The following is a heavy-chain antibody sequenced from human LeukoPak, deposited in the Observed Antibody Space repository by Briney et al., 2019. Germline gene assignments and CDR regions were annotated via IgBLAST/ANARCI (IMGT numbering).Heavy chain of an antibody. D-gene: IGHD2-21*02. J-gene: IGHJ3*02. CDR3: ARIPVVVTATGGAFDI. Sequence: GESMKISCKGSGYSFTSYWIRWVRQMPGKGLEWMGIIYPGDSDTRYSPSFQGQVTISDNKSISTAYLQWSSLKASDTAMYYCARIPVVVTATGGAFDIWGQGTMVTVSS. V-gene: IGHV5-51*01. CDR1: GYSFTSYW. CDR2: IYPGDSDT.